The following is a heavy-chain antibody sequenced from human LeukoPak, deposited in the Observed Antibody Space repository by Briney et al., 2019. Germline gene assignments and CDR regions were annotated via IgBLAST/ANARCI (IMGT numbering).Heavy chain of an antibody. Sequence: SQTLSLTCAVSGGSISSGGYSWSWIRQPPGKGLEWIGYIYHSGSTYYNPSLKSRVTISVDRSKNQFSLKLSSVTAADTAVYYCASMVRGVIIFDYWGRGTQVTVSS. D-gene: IGHD3-10*01. J-gene: IGHJ2*01. CDR3: ASMVRGVIIFDY. V-gene: IGHV4-30-2*01. CDR2: IYHSGST. CDR1: GGSISSGGYS.